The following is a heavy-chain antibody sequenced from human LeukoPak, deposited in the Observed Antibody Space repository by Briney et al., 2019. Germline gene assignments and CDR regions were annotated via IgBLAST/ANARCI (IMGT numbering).Heavy chain of an antibody. Sequence: SETLSLTCTVSGYSISSSYYWSWIRQPAGKGLEWIGRIYTSGSTNYNPSLKSRVTMSVDTSKNQFSLKLSSVTAADTAVYYCARESGGVLDYWGQGTLVTVSS. D-gene: IGHD2-8*02. CDR3: ARESGGVLDY. CDR2: IYTSGST. J-gene: IGHJ4*02. CDR1: GYSISSSYY. V-gene: IGHV4-4*07.